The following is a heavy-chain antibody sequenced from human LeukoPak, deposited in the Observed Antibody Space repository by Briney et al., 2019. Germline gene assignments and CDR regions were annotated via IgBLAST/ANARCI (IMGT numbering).Heavy chain of an antibody. CDR3: AKGPWYSSSWYDY. D-gene: IGHD6-13*01. V-gene: IGHV3-23*01. CDR2: ISGSGGST. CDR1: GFTFSSYA. J-gene: IGHJ4*02. Sequence: GGSLRLSCAASGFTFSSYAMSWVRQAQGKGLEWVSAISGSGGSTYYADSVKGRFTISRDNSKNTLYLQMNSLRAEDTAVYYCAKGPWYSSSWYDYWGQGTLVTVSS.